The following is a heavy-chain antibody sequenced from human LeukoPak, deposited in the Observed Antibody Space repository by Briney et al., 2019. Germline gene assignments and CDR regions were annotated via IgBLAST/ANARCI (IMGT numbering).Heavy chain of an antibody. CDR1: GFTFSSYG. V-gene: IGHV3-33*01. CDR3: ARERWELLSFNYYFDY. D-gene: IGHD1-26*01. J-gene: IGHJ4*02. CDR2: IWYDGSNK. Sequence: GGSPRLSCAASGFTFSSYGMHWVRQAPGRGLEWVAVIWYDGSNKYYADSVKGRFTISRDNSKNTLYLQMNSLRAEDTAVYYCARERWELLSFNYYFDYWAREPWSPSPQ.